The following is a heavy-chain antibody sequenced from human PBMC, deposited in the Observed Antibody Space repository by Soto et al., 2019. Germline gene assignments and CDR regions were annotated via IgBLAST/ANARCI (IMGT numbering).Heavy chain of an antibody. CDR1: GGSISSSY. Sequence: LSLTCSVSGGSISSSYWSWIRQPPGKGLEWIAYIFHSGVTNYNPSLKSRLTISIDTSKNRFSLKMSSVTAADTAMYYCARSISGDPWFDPWGQGTLVTVSS. CDR3: ARSISGDPWFDP. D-gene: IGHD2-21*01. J-gene: IGHJ5*02. CDR2: IFHSGVT. V-gene: IGHV4-59*01.